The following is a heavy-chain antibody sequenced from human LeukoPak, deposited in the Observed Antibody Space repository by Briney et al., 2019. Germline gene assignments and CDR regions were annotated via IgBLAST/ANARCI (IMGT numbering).Heavy chain of an antibody. CDR3: ARGHSSGYYYVPPYYFDC. V-gene: IGHV4-31*03. Sequence: SETLSLTCTVSGGSISSGGYYWSWIRQHPGKGLEWIGYIYYSGSTYYNPSLKSRVTIPVDTSKNQFSLKLSSVTAADTAVYYCARGHSSGYYYVPPYYFDCWGQGTLVTVSS. D-gene: IGHD3-22*01. CDR1: GGSISSGGYY. CDR2: IYYSGST. J-gene: IGHJ4*02.